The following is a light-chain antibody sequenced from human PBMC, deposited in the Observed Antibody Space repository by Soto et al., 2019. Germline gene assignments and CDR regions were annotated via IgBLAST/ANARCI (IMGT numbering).Light chain of an antibody. V-gene: IGLV1-44*01. J-gene: IGLJ2*01. Sequence: QSVLTQPPSASGAPGQRVTISCSGSSSNIGGNTVNWYQQLPGTAPKLLIPTNNERPSGVPDRFSGSKSGTSASLAITGLQSEDEADYYCSAWDDSLNGHVVFGGGTKLTVL. CDR1: SSNIGGNT. CDR3: SAWDDSLNGHVV. CDR2: TNN.